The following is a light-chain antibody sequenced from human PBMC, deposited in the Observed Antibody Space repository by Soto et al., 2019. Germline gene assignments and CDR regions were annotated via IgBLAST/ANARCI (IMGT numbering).Light chain of an antibody. J-gene: IGKJ2*01. CDR1: QSVSSW. Sequence: DIQMTQSPSTLSASVGDRVTITCRASQSVSSWLAWYQQKPGKAPKLLIKDASTLMSGVPSRFGGSGSGTEFTLTISSLQPDDVATYYCQQYKSYLYTFGQGTKLEIK. CDR2: DAS. V-gene: IGKV1-5*01. CDR3: QQYKSYLYT.